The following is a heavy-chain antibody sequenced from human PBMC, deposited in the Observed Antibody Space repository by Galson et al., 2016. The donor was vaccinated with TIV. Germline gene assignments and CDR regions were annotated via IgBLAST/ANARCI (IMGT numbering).Heavy chain of an antibody. CDR2: INPTSGDT. CDR1: GYTFTGYF. Sequence: SVKVSCKASGYTFTGYFLHWVRQAPGHGPEWMGWINPTSGDTKYAQHFQGRVTMTRDTSINTAYMELSGLRSDDTAVYYCAKDLAFAYWNILSGLDSWGRGTLVTVSS. J-gene: IGHJ4*02. CDR3: AKDLAFAYWNILSGLDS. D-gene: IGHD3-9*01. V-gene: IGHV1-2*02.